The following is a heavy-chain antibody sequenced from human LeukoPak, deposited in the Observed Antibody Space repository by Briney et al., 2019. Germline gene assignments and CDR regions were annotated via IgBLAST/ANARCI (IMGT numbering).Heavy chain of an antibody. J-gene: IGHJ3*02. D-gene: IGHD4-17*01. Sequence: GGSLRLSCAASGFTFSSYGMHWVRQAPGKGLEWVAVISYDGSNKYYADSVKGRFSISRDNSKNTLYLQMNSLRAEDTAVYYCARGATVTSAFDIWGQGTMVTVSS. V-gene: IGHV3-30*03. CDR2: ISYDGSNK. CDR1: GFTFSSYG. CDR3: ARGATVTSAFDI.